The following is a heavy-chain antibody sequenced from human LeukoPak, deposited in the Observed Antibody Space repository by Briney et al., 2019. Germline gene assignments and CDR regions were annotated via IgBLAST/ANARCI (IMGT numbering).Heavy chain of an antibody. CDR3: ARLRQIYYFDY. J-gene: IGHJ4*02. CDR2: IYYSGST. Sequence: PSETLSFTCTVSGGSISSSSYYWGWIRQPPGKGLEWIGSIYYSGSTYYNPSLKSRVTISVDTSKNQFSLKLSSVTAADTAVYYCARLRQIYYFDYWGQGTLVTVSS. CDR1: GGSISSSSYY. D-gene: IGHD3-3*01. V-gene: IGHV4-39*01.